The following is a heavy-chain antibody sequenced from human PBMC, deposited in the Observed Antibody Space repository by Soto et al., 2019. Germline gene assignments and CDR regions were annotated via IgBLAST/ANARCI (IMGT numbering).Heavy chain of an antibody. CDR3: ARDRDSNYFDY. CDR1: GGSISSGGYS. J-gene: IGHJ4*02. D-gene: IGHD4-4*01. V-gene: IGHV4-30-2*01. CDR2: IYHSGST. Sequence: SETLSLTCAVSGGSISSGGYSWSWIRQPPGKGLEWIGYIYHSGSTYYNPSLKSRVTISVDRSKNQFSLKLSSVTAADTAVYYCARDRDSNYFDYWGQGTLVTVSS.